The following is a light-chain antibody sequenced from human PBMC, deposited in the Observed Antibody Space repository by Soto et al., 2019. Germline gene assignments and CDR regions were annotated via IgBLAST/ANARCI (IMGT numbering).Light chain of an antibody. CDR2: DVS. CDR3: SSYTSSSTLV. V-gene: IGLV2-14*01. Sequence: QSVLTQPASVSGSPGQSITISCTGTSSDVGGYNYVSWYQQHPGKAPKLMIYDVSNRPSGIYNRFSGSKSGNTASLTISGLQAEDEADYYCSSYTSSSTLVFGEGTKLTVL. CDR1: SSDVGGYNY. J-gene: IGLJ3*02.